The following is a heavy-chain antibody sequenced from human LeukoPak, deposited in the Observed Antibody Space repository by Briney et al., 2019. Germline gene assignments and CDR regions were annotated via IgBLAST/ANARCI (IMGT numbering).Heavy chain of an antibody. J-gene: IGHJ5*02. V-gene: IGHV3-30-3*01. D-gene: IGHD3-3*01. Sequence: GGSLRLSCAASGFTFSSYAMHWVRQAPGKGLEWVAVISYDGSNKYYADSVKGRFTISRDNSKNTLYLQMNSLRAEDTAVYYCARVPLEWLLSDWFDPWGQGTLVTVSS. CDR3: ARVPLEWLLSDWFDP. CDR2: ISYDGSNK. CDR1: GFTFSSYA.